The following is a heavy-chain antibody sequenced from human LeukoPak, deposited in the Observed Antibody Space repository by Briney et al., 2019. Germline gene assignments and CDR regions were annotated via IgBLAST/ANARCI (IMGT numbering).Heavy chain of an antibody. D-gene: IGHD6-19*01. Sequence: PSETVSHTCAVSGGSIRSSNWWGRVRHPPGEGLEWIGEIYPSGSTNYNPSLKSRVTISVDTSKNQFSLKLSSVTAADTAVYYCARESSSGWYYYFDYWGQGTLVTASS. J-gene: IGHJ4*02. V-gene: IGHV4-4*02. CDR3: ARESSSGWYYYFDY. CDR1: GGSIRSSNW. CDR2: IYPSGST.